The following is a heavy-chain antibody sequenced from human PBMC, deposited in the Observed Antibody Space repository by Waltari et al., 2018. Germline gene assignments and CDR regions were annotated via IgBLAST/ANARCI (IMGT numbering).Heavy chain of an antibody. CDR1: GFTVSSNY. D-gene: IGHD3-3*01. CDR2: IYRGGSI. J-gene: IGHJ6*02. Sequence: EVQLVESGGGLIQPGGSLRLSCAASGFTVSSNYMSWVRQAPGKGLEWVSVIYRGGSIYYADSVKGRFTISRDNSKNTVYLQMNSLRAEDTAVYYCARDAITIFGEVRNNYGMDVWGQGTTVTVS. CDR3: ARDAITIFGEVRNNYGMDV. V-gene: IGHV3-53*01.